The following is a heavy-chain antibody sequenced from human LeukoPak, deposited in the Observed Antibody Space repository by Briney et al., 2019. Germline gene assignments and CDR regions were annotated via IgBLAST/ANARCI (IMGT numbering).Heavy chain of an antibody. J-gene: IGHJ4*02. CDR2: ISAYNGNT. CDR1: GYTFTSYG. CDR3: ARVGMVRGVIITGFDY. D-gene: IGHD3-10*01. Sequence: ASVKVSCKASGYTFTSYGISWVRQAPGQGLEWMGWISAYNGNTNYAQKFQGRVTITRDTSASTAYMELSSLRSEDTAVYYCARVGMVRGVIITGFDYWGQGTLVTVSS. V-gene: IGHV1-18*01.